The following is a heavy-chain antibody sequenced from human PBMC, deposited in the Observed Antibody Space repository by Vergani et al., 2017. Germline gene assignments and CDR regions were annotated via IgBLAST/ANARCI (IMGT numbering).Heavy chain of an antibody. CDR3: AREANDDGDYVSAFDI. Sequence: EVQLVESGGGLVKPGGSLRLSCAASGFTFSSYSMNWVRQAPGKGLEWVSSISSSSSYIYYADSVKGRFTISRDNAKNSRDLQMNSLRAEDTAVYYCAREANDDGDYVSAFDIWGQGTMVTVSS. CDR1: GFTFSSYS. CDR2: ISSSSSYI. D-gene: IGHD4-17*01. J-gene: IGHJ3*02. V-gene: IGHV3-21*01.